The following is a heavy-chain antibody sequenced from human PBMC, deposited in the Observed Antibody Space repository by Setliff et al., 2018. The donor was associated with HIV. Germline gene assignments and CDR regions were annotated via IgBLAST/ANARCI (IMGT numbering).Heavy chain of an antibody. CDR1: GGSMNSHY. CDR3: APGEGVASTYYHD. J-gene: IGHJ4*01. D-gene: IGHD3-3*01. CDR2: IHHTGST. V-gene: IGHV4-59*03. Sequence: PSETLSLTCSVFGGSMNSHYWSWIRQPPGKGLEWIGFIHHTGSTVSNPSLKSRVTILMDLSRNQLSLHLASVTTADTAVYFCAPGEGVASTYYHDWGQGTQVTVSS.